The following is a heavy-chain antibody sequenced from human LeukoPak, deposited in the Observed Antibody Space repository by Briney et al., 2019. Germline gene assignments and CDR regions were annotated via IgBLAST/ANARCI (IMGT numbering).Heavy chain of an antibody. D-gene: IGHD3-9*01. J-gene: IGHJ6*02. CDR1: GFTFSSYE. V-gene: IGHV3-48*03. CDR3: ATTTPAQYFDWFPPSGPIYGMDV. Sequence: GGSLRLSCAASGFTFSSYEMNWVRQAPGKGLEWVSYISSSGSTICYADSVKGRLTISRDNAKNSLYLQMNSLRAEDTAVYYCATTTPAQYFDWFPPSGPIYGMDVWGQGTTVTVSS. CDR2: ISSSGSTI.